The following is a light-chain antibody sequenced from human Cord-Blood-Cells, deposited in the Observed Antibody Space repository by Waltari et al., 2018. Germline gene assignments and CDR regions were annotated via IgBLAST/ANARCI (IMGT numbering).Light chain of an antibody. CDR3: QQYNNRSSRT. J-gene: IGKJ1*01. CDR2: GAS. CDR1: QSVSSN. V-gene: IGKV3-15*01. Sequence: EIVMTQSPATLSVSPGERATLSCRASQSVSSNLAWYQQQPGQAPTLLLYGASTRATGIPAGFSGSGAGTEFTLTISSLQSEEFAVVYCQQYNNRSSRTFGQGTKVEIK.